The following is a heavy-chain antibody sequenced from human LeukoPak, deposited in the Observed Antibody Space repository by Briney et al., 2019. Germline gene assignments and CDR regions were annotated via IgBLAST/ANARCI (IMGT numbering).Heavy chain of an antibody. CDR1: GFTFSSYG. J-gene: IGHJ3*02. V-gene: IGHV3-30*02. Sequence: GGSLRLSCAASGFTFSSYGMHWVRQAPGKGLEWVAFIRYDGSNKYYADSVKGRFTISRDNSKNTLYLQMNSLRSEDTAVYYCARGLTYYDFWSGHDAFDIWGQGTMVTVSS. D-gene: IGHD3-3*01. CDR2: IRYDGSNK. CDR3: ARGLTYYDFWSGHDAFDI.